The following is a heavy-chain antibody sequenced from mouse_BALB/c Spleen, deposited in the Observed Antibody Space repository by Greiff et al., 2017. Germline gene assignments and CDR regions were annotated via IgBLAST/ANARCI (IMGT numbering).Heavy chain of an antibody. CDR3: ASYYDYDEGVGYAMDY. J-gene: IGHJ4*01. CDR1: GYAFTSYN. V-gene: IGHV1S135*01. Sequence: EVQLQESGPELVKPGASVKVSCKASGYAFTSYNMYWVKQSHGKSLEWIGYIDPYNGGTSYNQKFKGKATLTVDKSSSTAYMHLNSLTSEDSAVYYCASYYDYDEGVGYAMDYWGQGTSVTVSS. D-gene: IGHD2-4*01. CDR2: IDPYNGGT.